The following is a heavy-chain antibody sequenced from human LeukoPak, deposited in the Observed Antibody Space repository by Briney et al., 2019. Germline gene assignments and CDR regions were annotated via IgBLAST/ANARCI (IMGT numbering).Heavy chain of an antibody. CDR1: GITLSNYG. CDR3: AKRGVVIRVILVGFHKEAYYFDS. CDR2: ISDSGGRT. D-gene: IGHD3-22*01. V-gene: IGHV3-23*01. Sequence: GGSLRLSCAVSGITLSNYGMSWVRQAPGKGLEWVAGISDSGGRTTYADSVKGRFTISRDNPKNTLYLQMNSPRAEDTAVYFCAKRGVVIRVILVGFHKEAYYFDSWGQGALVTVSS. J-gene: IGHJ4*02.